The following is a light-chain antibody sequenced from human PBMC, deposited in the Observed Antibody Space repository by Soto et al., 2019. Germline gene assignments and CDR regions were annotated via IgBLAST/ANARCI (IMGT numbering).Light chain of an antibody. V-gene: IGLV2-8*01. CDR1: SSDVGHYDY. Sequence: QSALTQPPSAPGSPGQSVTISCTGTSSDVGHYDYVSWYQQHPGKAPKLMIYEVSKRPSGVPDRFSGSKFDYTASLTVSGLQAEDEADYYCSSYGGSNNLVFGGGTKLTVL. J-gene: IGLJ2*01. CDR3: SSYGGSNNLV. CDR2: EVS.